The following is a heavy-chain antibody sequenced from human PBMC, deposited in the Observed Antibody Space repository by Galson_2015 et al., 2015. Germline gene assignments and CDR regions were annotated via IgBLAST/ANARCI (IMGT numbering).Heavy chain of an antibody. D-gene: IGHD3-10*01. CDR2: INPNGGST. Sequence: SLRLSCAASGYTFTDYCIHWVRQAPGKGLEWVAWINPNGGSTHYAQTFKASVTMTRDKSNSTVYMHLSRLRTEDTAVYYCARDFTGRNYLGSFEFWGQGTMVTVSS. J-gene: IGHJ3*01. CDR3: ARDFTGRNYLGSFEF. CDR1: GYTFTDYC. V-gene: IGHV1-2*04.